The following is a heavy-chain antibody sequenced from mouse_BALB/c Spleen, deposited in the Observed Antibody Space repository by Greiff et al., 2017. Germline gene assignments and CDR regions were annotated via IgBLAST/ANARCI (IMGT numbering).Heavy chain of an antibody. Sequence: EVKLQESGPGLVKPSQSLSLTCSVTGYSITSGYYWNWIRQFPGNKLEWMGYISYDGSNNYNPSLKNRISITRDTSKNQFFLKLNSVTTEDTATYYCAGYRYDFAYWGQGTLVTVSA. D-gene: IGHD2-14*01. CDR3: AGYRYDFAY. CDR1: GYSITSGYY. J-gene: IGHJ3*01. V-gene: IGHV3-6*02. CDR2: ISYDGSN.